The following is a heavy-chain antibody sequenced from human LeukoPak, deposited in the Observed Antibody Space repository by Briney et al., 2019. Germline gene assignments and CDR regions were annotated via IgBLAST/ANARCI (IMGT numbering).Heavy chain of an antibody. CDR3: AKDGGGYYDSSGYYFDY. J-gene: IGHJ4*02. V-gene: IGHV3-7*03. CDR2: IKQDGSEK. CDR1: GFTFRAYW. Sequence: PGGSLRLSCAASGFTFRAYWMSWVRQAPGKGLEWVANIKQDGSEKYYVDSVRGRFTISRDNAKNSLYLQMNSLRAEDTAVYYCAKDGGGYYDSSGYYFDYWGQGTLVTVSS. D-gene: IGHD3-22*01.